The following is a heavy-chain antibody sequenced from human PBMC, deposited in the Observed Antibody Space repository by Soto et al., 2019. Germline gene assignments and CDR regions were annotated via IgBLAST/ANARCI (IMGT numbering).Heavy chain of an antibody. D-gene: IGHD6-13*01. J-gene: IGHJ6*02. Sequence: ASVKVSYKASGYTFTGYYMHWVRQAPGQGLEWMGWINPNSGGTNYAQKFQGWVTMTRDTSISTAYMELSRLRSDDTAVYYCARAQKAGPYYYYGMDVWGQGTTVTVSS. CDR2: INPNSGGT. CDR3: ARAQKAGPYYYYGMDV. CDR1: GYTFTGYY. V-gene: IGHV1-2*04.